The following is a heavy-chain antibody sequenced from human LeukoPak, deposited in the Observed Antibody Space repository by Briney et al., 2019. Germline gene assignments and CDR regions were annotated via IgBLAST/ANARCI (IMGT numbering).Heavy chain of an antibody. D-gene: IGHD2-21*02. CDR3: ASLLGYENSGDPDSTDT. Sequence: SETLSLTCTGPGGSIASVYRSWIRQSPGKRLEWIASINYSGRTKLNPSLQSRVTISLDMSNNHFSLQLRSVTAADTAIYYCASLLGYENSGDPDSTDTGGQGTMVTVFS. CDR2: INYSGRT. CDR1: GGSIASVY. J-gene: IGHJ3*02. V-gene: IGHV4-59*01.